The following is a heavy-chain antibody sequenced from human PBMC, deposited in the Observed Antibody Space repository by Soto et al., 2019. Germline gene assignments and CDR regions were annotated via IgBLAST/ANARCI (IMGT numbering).Heavy chain of an antibody. V-gene: IGHV1-18*01. CDR2: ISAYNGNT. J-gene: IGHJ4*02. CDR1: GGTFSSYG. CDR3: ARDLTHYYGSGSYYY. D-gene: IGHD3-10*01. Sequence: ASVKVSCKASGGTFSSYGISWVRQAPGQGLEWMGWISAYNGNTNYAQKLQGRVTMTTDTSTSTAYMELRSLRSDDTAVYYCARDLTHYYGSGSYYYWGQGTLVTVSS.